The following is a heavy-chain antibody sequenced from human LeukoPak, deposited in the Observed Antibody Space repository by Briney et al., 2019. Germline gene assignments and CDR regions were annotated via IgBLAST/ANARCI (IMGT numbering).Heavy chain of an antibody. D-gene: IGHD6-6*01. J-gene: IGHJ4*02. CDR3: AKNTQYSGYYDC. V-gene: IGHV3-23*01. CDR2: ISDSGGIT. Sequence: GGSLRLSCAAAGFTFSSYPMTWVRQAPGKGPEWVSFISDSGGITYYADSVKGRFTISRDNSKNTLYLQMNCLRAEDTAVYYCAKNTQYSGYYDCWGQGTLVAVSS. CDR1: GFTFSSYP.